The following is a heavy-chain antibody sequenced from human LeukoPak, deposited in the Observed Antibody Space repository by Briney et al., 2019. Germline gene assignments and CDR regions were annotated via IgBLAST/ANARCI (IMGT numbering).Heavy chain of an antibody. D-gene: IGHD4-17*01. Sequence: SETLSLTCAVSGDSFSSHYWTWIRQSPGTGLEWIGYISHIGRTNYNPSLKSRVTISIDTSKNQFSLNLRSVTAADTAVYYCARDLVTVTKGFDIWGQGTMVSVSS. CDR2: ISHIGRT. CDR1: GDSFSSHY. J-gene: IGHJ3*02. V-gene: IGHV4-59*11. CDR3: ARDLVTVTKGFDI.